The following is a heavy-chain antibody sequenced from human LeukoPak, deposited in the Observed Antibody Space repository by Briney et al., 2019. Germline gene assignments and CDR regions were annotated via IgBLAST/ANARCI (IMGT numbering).Heavy chain of an antibody. D-gene: IGHD3-10*01. V-gene: IGHV1-2*02. CDR1: GYTFTGYY. Sequence: ASVKVSCKASGYTFTGYYMHWVRQAPGQGLEWMGWINPNSGGTNYAQKFQGRVTMTRDTSISTAYMELSRLRSDDTAVYYCARASGWFGEYLFDYWGQGTLVTVSS. J-gene: IGHJ4*02. CDR3: ARASGWFGEYLFDY. CDR2: INPNSGGT.